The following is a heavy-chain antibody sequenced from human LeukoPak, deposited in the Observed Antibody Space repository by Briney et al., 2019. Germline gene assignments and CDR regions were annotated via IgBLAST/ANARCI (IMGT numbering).Heavy chain of an antibody. J-gene: IGHJ4*02. CDR2: ISDSGNT. D-gene: IGHD4/OR15-4a*01. V-gene: IGHV3-23*01. CDR3: ARRAGAYSHPYDY. CDR1: GFTLSSYA. Sequence: GGSLRLSCAASGFTLSSYAMSWVRQAPGKGLEWVSAISDSGNTYHAGSVKGRFTISRDNSKNTLYLQMNSLRAEDTAVYYCARRAGAYSHPYDYWGQGTLVTVSS.